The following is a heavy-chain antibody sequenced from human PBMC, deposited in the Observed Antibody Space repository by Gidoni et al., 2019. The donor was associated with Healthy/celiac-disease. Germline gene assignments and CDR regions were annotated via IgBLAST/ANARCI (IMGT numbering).Heavy chain of an antibody. D-gene: IGHD6-6*01. CDR1: GGTFSRYA. J-gene: IGHJ4*02. V-gene: IGHV1-69*01. CDR2: IIPSFGTA. Sequence: QVQLVQSGAEVKKPGSSVTVSCKASGGTFSRYAISWVRQAPGQGLEGMGGIIPSFGTANYAQKFQGRVTITADESTSTAYMELSSLRAEDTAVYYCARGSVVAARPGDFDYWGQGTLVTVSS. CDR3: ARGSVVAARPGDFDY.